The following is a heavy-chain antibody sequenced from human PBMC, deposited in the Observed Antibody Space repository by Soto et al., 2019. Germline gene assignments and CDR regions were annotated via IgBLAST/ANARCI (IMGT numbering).Heavy chain of an antibody. CDR2: IYYSGST. J-gene: IGHJ6*03. V-gene: IGHV4-39*01. CDR3: ARASGYSSGGGVDMEV. Sequence: QLQLQESGPGLVKPSETLSLTCPVSGGSISSSSYYWGWIRQPPGKGLEWIGSIYYSGSTYYNPSIKSRVTIPVDTSKNQFSLKLSSVTAADTAVYYCARASGYSSGGGVDMEVWGKGTTVTVSS. D-gene: IGHD6-19*01. CDR1: GGSISSSSYY.